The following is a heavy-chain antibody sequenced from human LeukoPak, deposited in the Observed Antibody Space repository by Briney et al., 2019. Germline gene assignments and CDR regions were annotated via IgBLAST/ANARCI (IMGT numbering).Heavy chain of an antibody. CDR3: AKDGYNSGAFDY. CDR1: GFTFSSCA. V-gene: IGHV3-23*01. D-gene: IGHD5-12*01. J-gene: IGHJ4*02. CDR2: ISGSGGST. Sequence: GGSLRLSCAASGFTFSSCAMSWVRQAPGKGLEWVSAISGSGGSTYYADSVKGRFTISRDNSKNTLYLQMNSLRAEDTAVYYCAKDGYNSGAFDYWGQGTLVTVSS.